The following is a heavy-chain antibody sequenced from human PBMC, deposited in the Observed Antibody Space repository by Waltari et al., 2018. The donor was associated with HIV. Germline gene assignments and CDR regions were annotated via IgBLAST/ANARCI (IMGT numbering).Heavy chain of an antibody. J-gene: IGHJ6*02. D-gene: IGHD2-15*01. CDR3: ARDRTPYGMDV. CDR1: GGSISSYY. V-gene: IGHV4-59*01. CDR2: IYYSGST. Sequence: QVQLQESGPGLVKPSETLSLTCTVSGGSISSYYWCWIRQPPGKGLEWIGYIYYSGSTNYNPSLKSRVTISVDTSKNQFSLKLSSVTAADTAVYYCARDRTPYGMDVWGQGTTVTVSS.